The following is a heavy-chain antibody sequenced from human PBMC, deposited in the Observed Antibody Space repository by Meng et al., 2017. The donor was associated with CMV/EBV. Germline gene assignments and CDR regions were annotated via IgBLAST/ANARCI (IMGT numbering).Heavy chain of an antibody. D-gene: IGHD2-15*01. Sequence: GESLKISCAASGFTFSSYSMNWVRQAPGKGLEWVSSISSSSSYIYYADSVKGRFTISRDNAKNSLYLQMNSLRAEDTAVYYCARDLYIVVVVAATNGFDYWGQGTLVTSPQ. CDR2: ISSSSSYI. J-gene: IGHJ4*02. CDR3: ARDLYIVVVVAATNGFDY. CDR1: GFTFSSYS. V-gene: IGHV3-21*01.